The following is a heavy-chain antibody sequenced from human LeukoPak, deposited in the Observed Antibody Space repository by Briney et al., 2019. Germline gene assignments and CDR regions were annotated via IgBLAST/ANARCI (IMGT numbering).Heavy chain of an antibody. CDR3: ARQGESYYGSGNYFDY. V-gene: IGHV5-51*01. CDR2: IYPGDSDT. CDR1: GYSFTSYW. J-gene: IGHJ4*02. D-gene: IGHD3-10*01. Sequence: GESLQISCKGSGYSFTSYWIGWVRQMPGKGLEWMGIIYPGDSDTRYSPSFQGQVTISADKSISTAYLQWSSLKASDTAMYYCARQGESYYGSGNYFDYWGQGTLVTVSS.